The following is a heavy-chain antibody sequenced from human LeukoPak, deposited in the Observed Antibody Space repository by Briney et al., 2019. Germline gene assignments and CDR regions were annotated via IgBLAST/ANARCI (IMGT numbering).Heavy chain of an antibody. CDR3: ARTPAGQLAKLRTHWFDP. CDR1: GYTFTSYD. J-gene: IGHJ5*02. Sequence: VSVKVSCKASGYTFTSYDINWVRQATGQGLEWMGWMNPNSGNTGYAQKFQGRVTMTRNTSVSTAYMELSSLRSEDTAVYYCARTPAGQLAKLRTHWFDPWGQGTLVTVSS. CDR2: MNPNSGNT. V-gene: IGHV1-8*01. D-gene: IGHD2-2*01.